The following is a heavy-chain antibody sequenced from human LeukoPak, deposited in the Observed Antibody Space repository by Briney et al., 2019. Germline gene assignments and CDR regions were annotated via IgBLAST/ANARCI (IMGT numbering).Heavy chain of an antibody. CDR3: ARRLRYFDWLLNYFDY. V-gene: IGHV4-34*01. D-gene: IGHD3-9*01. J-gene: IGHJ4*02. CDR2: INHSGST. CDR1: GGSFSGYY. Sequence: SETLSLTCAVYGGSFSGYYWSWIRQPPRNGLELIGEINHSGSTNYNPSLKSRVTISVDTSKNQFSLKLSSVTAADTAVYYCARRLRYFDWLLNYFDYWGQGTLVTVSS.